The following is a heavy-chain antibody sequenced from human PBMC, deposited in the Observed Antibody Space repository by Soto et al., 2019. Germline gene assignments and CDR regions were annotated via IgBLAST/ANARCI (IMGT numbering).Heavy chain of an antibody. D-gene: IGHD6-19*01. CDR1: GFTFSSYA. CDR2: ISYDGSNK. Sequence: GGSLRLSCAASGFTFSSYAMHWVRQAPGKGLEWVAVISYDGSNKYYADSVKGRFTISRDNSKNKLYLQMNSLRAEDTAVYYCARAPIAVAGFIDYWGQETLVTVST. J-gene: IGHJ4*02. CDR3: ARAPIAVAGFIDY. V-gene: IGHV3-30-3*01.